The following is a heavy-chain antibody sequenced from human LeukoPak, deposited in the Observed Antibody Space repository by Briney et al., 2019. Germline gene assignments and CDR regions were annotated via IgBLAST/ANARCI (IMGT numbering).Heavy chain of an antibody. Sequence: GGSLRLSCAVSGVTFSSYSRNWVRQAPGKGLEGVSSISSRSTYIYHADSVKGRFTSSRDNSKNTLYLQMNSLRAEDTAVYYCAKERYYDSIVGGSFDYWGQGTLVTVSS. V-gene: IGHV3-21*04. CDR1: GVTFSSYS. D-gene: IGHD3-22*01. CDR2: ISSRSTYI. CDR3: AKERYYDSIVGGSFDY. J-gene: IGHJ4*02.